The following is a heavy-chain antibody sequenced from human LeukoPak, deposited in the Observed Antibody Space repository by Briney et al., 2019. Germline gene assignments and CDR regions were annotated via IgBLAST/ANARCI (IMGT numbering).Heavy chain of an antibody. D-gene: IGHD2-21*02. CDR1: GGSFSGYY. CDR2: INHSGST. CDR3: ATSYCGGDCYSRTGDY. Sequence: SETLSLTCAVYGGSFSGYYWSWIRQPPGKWLESKGEINHSGSTNYNPSLKSRVTISVDTSKNQFSLKLSSVTAADTAVYYCATSYCGGDCYSRTGDYWGQGTLVIVSS. V-gene: IGHV4-34*01. J-gene: IGHJ4*02.